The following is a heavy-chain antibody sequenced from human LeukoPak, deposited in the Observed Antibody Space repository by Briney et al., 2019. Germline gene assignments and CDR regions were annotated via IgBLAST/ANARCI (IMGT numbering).Heavy chain of an antibody. CDR1: GFTFSNCG. CDR2: ISYEGSKK. V-gene: IGHV3-30*03. CDR3: ARDRLNRAYCGNDCYSAAFDY. J-gene: IGHJ4*02. Sequence: GGSLRLSCAASGFTFSNCGMHWVRQAPGKGLEWVALISYEGSKKYYADFVKGRFTISRDDSRNTLYLQMNSLRPEDTAVYYCARDRLNRAYCGNDCYSAAFDYWGQGTLVTVSS. D-gene: IGHD2-21*02.